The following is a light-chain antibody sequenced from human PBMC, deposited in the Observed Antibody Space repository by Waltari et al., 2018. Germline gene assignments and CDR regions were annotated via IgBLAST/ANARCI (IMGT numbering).Light chain of an antibody. V-gene: IGKV4-1*01. Sequence: DIVMTQSPDSLAVSLGERATINCKSSQSVLYSSNNKNYLAWYQQKPGQPPKLLIYWASTRESGVPDRFSGSGSGTDFTLTISSLQAEDVAVYYCQQYYSIPITFCPGTKVDIK. CDR1: QSVLYSSNNKNY. CDR2: WAS. CDR3: QQYYSIPIT. J-gene: IGKJ3*01.